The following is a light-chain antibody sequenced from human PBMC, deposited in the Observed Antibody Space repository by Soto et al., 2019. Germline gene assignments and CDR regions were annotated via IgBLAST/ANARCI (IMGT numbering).Light chain of an antibody. CDR2: EVT. Sequence: QSALTQPASVSGSPGQSITISCTGTSGDIGSYNRVSWYQQHPGKAPKLIIYEVTDRPSGVSNRFSGSKSGNTASLTISGLQAEDEAEYYCCSYAGSLGVFGTGTKLTVL. V-gene: IGLV2-23*02. CDR1: SGDIGSYNR. CDR3: CSYAGSLGV. J-gene: IGLJ1*01.